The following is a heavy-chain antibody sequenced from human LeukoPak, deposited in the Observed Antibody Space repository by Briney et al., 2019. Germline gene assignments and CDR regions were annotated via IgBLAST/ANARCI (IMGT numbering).Heavy chain of an antibody. V-gene: IGHV1-2*06. D-gene: IGHD4-17*01. Sequence: ASVKVSCKASGYTFTSYGISWVRQAPGQGLEWMGRINPNSGGSNYAQEFQGRVTMTRDTSISTAYMELNRLRSDDTAVYYCARGSGYGDSPGLHWGQGTLVTVSS. CDR2: INPNSGGS. CDR1: GYTFTSYG. CDR3: ARGSGYGDSPGLH. J-gene: IGHJ4*02.